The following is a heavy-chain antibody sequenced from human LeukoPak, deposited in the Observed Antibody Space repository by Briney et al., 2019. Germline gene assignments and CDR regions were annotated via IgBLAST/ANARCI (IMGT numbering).Heavy chain of an antibody. CDR2: INSDGTSA. J-gene: IGHJ4*02. D-gene: IGHD3-22*01. CDR3: AREGTYSNGPDY. Sequence: GGSLRLSCAASGFTFSSHWMHWVRQAPGKGLVWVSRINSDGTSATYADSVKGRFTISRDNAKNTLYLQMNSLRVEDTAVLHCAREGTYSNGPDYWGQGTLVTVSS. CDR1: GFTFSSHW. V-gene: IGHV3-74*01.